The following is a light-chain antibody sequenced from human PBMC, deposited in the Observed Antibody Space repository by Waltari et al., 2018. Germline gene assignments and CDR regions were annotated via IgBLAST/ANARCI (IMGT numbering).Light chain of an antibody. J-gene: IGLJ1*01. CDR3: AAWDDRLFGPV. Sequence: QSALTQPPSTSGTPGQRVTISCSGSNSNIGVTTVNWYQVLPGTAPKLLIYGNDQRPSGVPDRFSASKSGSSASLAISGLQSEDEADYYCAAWDDRLFGPVFGTGTEVTVL. CDR1: NSNIGVTT. V-gene: IGLV1-44*01. CDR2: GND.